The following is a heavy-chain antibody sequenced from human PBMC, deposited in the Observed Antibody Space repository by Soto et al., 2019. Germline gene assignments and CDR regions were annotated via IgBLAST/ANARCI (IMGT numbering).Heavy chain of an antibody. CDR3: ARDSGSYPLHYYYYGMDV. J-gene: IGHJ6*02. D-gene: IGHD1-26*01. CDR2: ISAYNGNT. Sequence: QVQLVQSGAEVKKPGASVKVSCKASGYTFTSYGISWVRQAPGQGLEWMGWISAYNGNTNYAQKLQGRVTMTTDTXTXTXYMELRSLRSDDTAVYYCARDSGSYPLHYYYYGMDVWGQGTTVTVSS. CDR1: GYTFTSYG. V-gene: IGHV1-18*01.